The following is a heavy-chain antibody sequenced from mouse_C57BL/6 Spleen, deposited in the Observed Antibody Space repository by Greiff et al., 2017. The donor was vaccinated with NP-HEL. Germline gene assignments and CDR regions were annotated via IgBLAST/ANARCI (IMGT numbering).Heavy chain of an antibody. J-gene: IGHJ1*03. Sequence: EVKLVESGPELVKPGASVKMSCKASGYTFTDYNMHWVKQSHGKSLEWIGYINPNNGGTSYNQKLKGKATLTLNKSSSTAYMELRSLTSEDSAVYYCSGSFYWYFDVWGTGTTVTVSS. CDR1: GYTFTDYN. CDR2: INPNNGGT. D-gene: IGHD6-1*01. CDR3: SGSFYWYFDV. V-gene: IGHV1-22*01.